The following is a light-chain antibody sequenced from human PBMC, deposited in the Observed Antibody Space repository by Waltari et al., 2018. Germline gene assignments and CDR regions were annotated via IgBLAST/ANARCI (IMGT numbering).Light chain of an antibody. V-gene: IGLV2-8*01. CDR3: SSYAGNSKLV. J-gene: IGLJ3*02. CDR2: DVD. Sequence: QSALTQPPSASGSPGQSVTISCTGTSGDVGAYYHVACYQHPPGKGPNLIIYDVDNRPSGVPYRFSAAKSGNTASLTVSGLQAEDEADYYCSSYAGNSKLVFGGGTKLTVL. CDR1: SGDVGAYYH.